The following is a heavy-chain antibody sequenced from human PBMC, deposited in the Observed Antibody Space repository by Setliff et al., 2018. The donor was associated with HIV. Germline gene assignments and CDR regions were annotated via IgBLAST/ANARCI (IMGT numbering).Heavy chain of an antibody. J-gene: IGHJ6*03. V-gene: IGHV4-59*01. CDR1: GGSFSGSY. CDR2: ISYSGST. D-gene: IGHD3-10*01. Sequence: SETLSLTCAVHGGSFSGSYWSWIRQPPGEGLEWIGYISYSGSTTYNPSLKSRVTISLDTSKNQFSLKVNSVTAADTAVYFCARDSFTVDYFMDVWGKGTPVTVSS. CDR3: ARDSFTVDYFMDV.